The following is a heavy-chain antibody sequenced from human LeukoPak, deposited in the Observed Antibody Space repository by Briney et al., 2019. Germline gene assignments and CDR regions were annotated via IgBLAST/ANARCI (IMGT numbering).Heavy chain of an antibody. CDR2: TSGSGGNT. D-gene: IGHD3-3*01. Sequence: GGSLRLSFAASGFTFSSYAMSWVRQAPGKGLGWVSVTSGSGGNTYYADSVKGRFTISRDNSKNTLYLQMNSLRAEDTAVYYCAKGVYFGVVIIAFDYWGQGTLVTVSS. J-gene: IGHJ4*02. CDR1: GFTFSSYA. V-gene: IGHV3-23*01. CDR3: AKGVYFGVVIIAFDY.